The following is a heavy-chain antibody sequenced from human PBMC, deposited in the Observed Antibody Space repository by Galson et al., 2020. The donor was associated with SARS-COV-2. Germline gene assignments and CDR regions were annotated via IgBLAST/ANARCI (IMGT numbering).Heavy chain of an antibody. D-gene: IGHD5-18*01. Sequence: TGGSLRLSCAASGFTFSSYAMHWVRQAPGKGLEWVAVISYDGSNKYYADSVKGRFTISRDNSKNTLYLQMNSLRAEDTAVYYCARDLLIQLGIIPRYYYYGMDVWGQGTTVTVSS. CDR1: GFTFSSYA. J-gene: IGHJ6*02. V-gene: IGHV3-30-3*01. CDR3: ARDLLIQLGIIPRYYYYGMDV. CDR2: ISYDGSNK.